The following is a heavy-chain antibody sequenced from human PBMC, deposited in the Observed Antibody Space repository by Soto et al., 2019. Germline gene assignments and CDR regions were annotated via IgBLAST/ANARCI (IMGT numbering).Heavy chain of an antibody. CDR1: GYSFPNYG. CDR2: INPYNGNT. J-gene: IGHJ4*02. Sequence: QVQLVQSGAEVKKPGASVKVSCKASGYSFPNYGITWVRQAPGQGLEWMGWINPYNGNTDYAQNLQGRVTMTTDTSTRKAYRDRRSRSSDDTAVYSCARDHGDYHYWGQGTLVTVSS. V-gene: IGHV1-18*01. CDR3: ARDHGDYHY. D-gene: IGHD4-17*01.